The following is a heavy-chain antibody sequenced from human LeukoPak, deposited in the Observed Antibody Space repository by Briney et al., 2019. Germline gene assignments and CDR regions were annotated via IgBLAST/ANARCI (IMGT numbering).Heavy chain of an antibody. CDR3: ARVRGYTGMVDY. D-gene: IGHD5-18*01. V-gene: IGHV3-11*05. CDR2: ISSSGSYT. Sequence: GSLRLSCAASGFSFSDYYMSWIRQAPGKGLEWVSYISSSGSYTNYADSVKGRFTISRDNAKNSLYLQMSSLRAEDTAVYYCARVRGYTGMVDYWGQGTLVTVSS. CDR1: GFSFSDYY. J-gene: IGHJ4*02.